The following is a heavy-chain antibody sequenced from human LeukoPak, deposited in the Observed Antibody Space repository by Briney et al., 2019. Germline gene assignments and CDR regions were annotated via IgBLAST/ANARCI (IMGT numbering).Heavy chain of an antibody. CDR2: IYYSGST. V-gene: IGHV4-39*01. CDR3: ARQGIAAASGFGP. CDR1: GGSVSSGSYY. D-gene: IGHD6-13*01. Sequence: PSETLSLTCTVSGGSVSSGSYYWSWIRQPPGKGLEWIGSIYYSGSTYYNPSLKSRVTISVDTSKNQFSLKLSSVTAADTAVYYCARQGIAAASGFGPWGQGTLVTVSS. J-gene: IGHJ5*02.